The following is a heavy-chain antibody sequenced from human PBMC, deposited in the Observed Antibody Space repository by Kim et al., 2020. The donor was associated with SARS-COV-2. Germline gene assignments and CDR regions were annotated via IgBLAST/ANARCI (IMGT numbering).Heavy chain of an antibody. CDR3: ARRGRAGSGQYEYYFDS. D-gene: IGHD6-19*01. J-gene: IGHJ4*02. V-gene: IGHV3-33*01. Sequence: GGSLRLSCAASGFTFRSYGMHWVRQAPGKGLEWVAAIWYDGSHTYYQDPVKGRFTISRDNAKNTLYLQMNNLRVEDTGVYYCARRGRAGSGQYEYYFDSWGQGTLLTVSS. CDR1: GFTFRSYG. CDR2: IWYDGSHT.